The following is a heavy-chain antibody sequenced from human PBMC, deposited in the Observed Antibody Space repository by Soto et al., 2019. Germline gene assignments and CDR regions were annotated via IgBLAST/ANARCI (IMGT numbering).Heavy chain of an antibody. V-gene: IGHV1-18*01. Sequence: GASVKVSCKASGYTFTSYGISWVRQAPGQGLEWMGWISAYNGNTNYAQKLQGRVTMTTDTSTSTAHMELRSLRSDDTAVYYCARTVYCSGGSCYGGGWFDPWGQGTLLTVSS. CDR3: ARTVYCSGGSCYGGGWFDP. CDR2: ISAYNGNT. J-gene: IGHJ5*02. D-gene: IGHD2-15*01. CDR1: GYTFTSYG.